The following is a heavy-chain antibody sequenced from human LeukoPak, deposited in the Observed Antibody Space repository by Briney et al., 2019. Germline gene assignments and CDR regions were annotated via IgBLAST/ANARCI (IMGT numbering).Heavy chain of an antibody. CDR1: GFTSSSYG. CDR2: ISGSGGST. CDR3: AKPFAVAGTVGRSDAFDI. V-gene: IGHV3-23*01. J-gene: IGHJ3*02. Sequence: RPGGSLRLSCAASGFTSSSYGMSWVRQAPGKGLEWVSAISGSGGSTYYADSVKGRFTISRDNSKNTLYLQMNSLRAEDTAVYYCAKPFAVAGTVGRSDAFDIWGQGTMVTVSS. D-gene: IGHD6-19*01.